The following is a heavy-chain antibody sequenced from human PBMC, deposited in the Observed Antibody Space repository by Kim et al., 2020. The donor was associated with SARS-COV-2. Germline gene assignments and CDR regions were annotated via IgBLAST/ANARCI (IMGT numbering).Heavy chain of an antibody. Sequence: GGSLRLSCVASGFTFSSYSMNWVRQAPGKGLEWVSSISSSSSYIYYADSVKGRFTISRDNAKNSLYLQMNSLRAEDTAVYYCARDGAAAAHYYYYGMDVWGQGTTVTVSS. J-gene: IGHJ6*02. CDR1: GFTFSSYS. D-gene: IGHD6-13*01. CDR2: ISSSSSYI. V-gene: IGHV3-21*01. CDR3: ARDGAAAAHYYYYGMDV.